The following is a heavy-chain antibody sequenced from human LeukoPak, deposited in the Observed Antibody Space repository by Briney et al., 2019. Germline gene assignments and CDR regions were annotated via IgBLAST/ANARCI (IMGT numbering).Heavy chain of an antibody. D-gene: IGHD6-19*01. CDR1: GFTFSTYW. J-gene: IGHJ4*02. CDR3: ARWVSGWSY. Sequence: GGSLRLSCAASGFTFSTYWMSWVRQAPGKGLEWVANIKQDGSDKYYVDSVKGRFTISRENAKNSLYLQMNSLRAEDTAAYYCARWVSGWSYWGQGTLVTVSS. V-gene: IGHV3-7*01. CDR2: IKQDGSDK.